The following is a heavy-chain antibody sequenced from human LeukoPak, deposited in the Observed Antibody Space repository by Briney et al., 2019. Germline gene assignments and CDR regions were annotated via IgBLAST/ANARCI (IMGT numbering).Heavy chain of an antibody. V-gene: IGHV3-66*01. J-gene: IGHJ4*02. D-gene: IGHD6-13*01. CDR3: AKGKKGPIAAAGPPYDY. CDR2: LYGTGKT. CDR1: GFSVSSNY. Sequence: PGGSLRLSCAASGFSVSSNYLSWVRQAPGKGLEWVSVLYGTGKTYYADSVKGRFTISRDNSKNTLYLQMNSLRAEDTAVYYCAKGKKGPIAAAGPPYDYWGQGTLVTVSS.